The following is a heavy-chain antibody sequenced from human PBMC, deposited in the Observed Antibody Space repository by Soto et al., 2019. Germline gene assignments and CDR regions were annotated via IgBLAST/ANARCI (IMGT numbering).Heavy chain of an antibody. CDR2: IIPILGIA. Sequence: GASVKVSCKASGGTFSSYTISWVRQAPGQGLEWMGRIIPILGIANYAQKFQGRVTITADKSTSTAYMELSSLRSEDTAVYYCASPLSWGSRSWDYYYMDVWGKGTTVTVSS. J-gene: IGHJ6*03. CDR3: ASPLSWGSRSWDYYYMDV. CDR1: GGTFSSYT. V-gene: IGHV1-69*02. D-gene: IGHD3-16*01.